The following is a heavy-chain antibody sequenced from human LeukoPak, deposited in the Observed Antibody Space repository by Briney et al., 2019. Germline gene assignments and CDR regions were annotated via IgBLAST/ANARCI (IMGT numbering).Heavy chain of an antibody. Sequence: PGGSLRLSCAASGFTFSSYWMSWVRQAPGKGLEWVANIKQDGSEKYYVDSVKGRFTISRDNAKNSLYLQMNSLRAEDTAVYYCARAPSTWDCSGGSCYSDYWGQGTLVTVSS. CDR2: IKQDGSEK. V-gene: IGHV3-7*01. J-gene: IGHJ4*02. CDR1: GFTFSSYW. D-gene: IGHD2-15*01. CDR3: ARAPSTWDCSGGSCYSDY.